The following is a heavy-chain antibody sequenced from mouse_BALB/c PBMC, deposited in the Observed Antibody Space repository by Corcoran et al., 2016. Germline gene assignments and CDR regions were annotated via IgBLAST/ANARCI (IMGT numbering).Heavy chain of an antibody. Sequence: QVTLKESGPGILQPSQTLSLTCSFSGFSLSTSGMGVSWIRQPSGKGLEWLAHIYWDDDKRYNPSLKSRLTISKDTSRNQVFLKITSVDTADTATYYCARRAGLYYFDYWGQGTTLTVSS. V-gene: IGHV8-12*01. CDR1: GFSLSTSGMG. D-gene: IGHD3-2*02. CDR2: IYWDDDK. J-gene: IGHJ2*01. CDR3: ARRAGLYYFDY.